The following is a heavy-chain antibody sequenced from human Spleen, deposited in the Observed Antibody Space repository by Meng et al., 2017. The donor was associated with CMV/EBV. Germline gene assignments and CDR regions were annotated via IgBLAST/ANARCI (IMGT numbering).Heavy chain of an antibody. CDR1: GCDFGGYA. CDR3: TRNWREGKGWFDP. D-gene: IGHD1-1*01. V-gene: IGHV1-8*02. J-gene: IGHJ5*02. CDR2: MNEHTENT. Sequence: YGCDFGGYALHWVRQASGQGLGWMGWMNEHTENTGYAQKFQGRIRLTRDTSRATAYLEIYSLRFDATAVYYCTRNWREGKGWFDPWGQGTLVTVSS.